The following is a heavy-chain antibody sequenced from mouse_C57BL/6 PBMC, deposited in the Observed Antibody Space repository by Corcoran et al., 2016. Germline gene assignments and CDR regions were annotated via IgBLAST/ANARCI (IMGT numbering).Heavy chain of an antibody. CDR3: ARRHYGYDVDY. J-gene: IGHJ2*01. Sequence: EVQLQQSGPELVKPGASVKISCKASGYTFTDYYMNWVKQSHGKSLEWIGDINPNNGGTSYNQKFKGKATLTVDKSSSTAYRELRSLTSEDSAVYYCARRHYGYDVDYWGQGTTLTVSS. CDR2: INPNNGGT. D-gene: IGHD2-2*01. CDR1: GYTFTDYY. V-gene: IGHV1-26*01.